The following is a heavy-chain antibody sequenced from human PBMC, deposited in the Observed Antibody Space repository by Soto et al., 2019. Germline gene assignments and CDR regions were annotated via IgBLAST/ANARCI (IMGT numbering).Heavy chain of an antibody. Sequence: QVQLQQWGAGLLKPSETLSLTCAVYGGSFSGYYWSWIRQPPGKGLEWIGEINHSGSTNYNPSLKSRVTISVDTSKNQFSLKLSPVTAADTAVYYCARGQKGASYYYYGMDVWGQGTTVTVSS. CDR1: GGSFSGYY. CDR3: ARGQKGASYYYYGMDV. V-gene: IGHV4-34*01. J-gene: IGHJ6*02. CDR2: INHSGST.